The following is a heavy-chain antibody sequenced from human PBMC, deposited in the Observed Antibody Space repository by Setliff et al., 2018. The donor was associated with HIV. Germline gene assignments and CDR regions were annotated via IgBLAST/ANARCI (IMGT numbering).Heavy chain of an antibody. V-gene: IGHV4-4*09. CDR2: IYTSGNT. Sequence: PSETLSLTCTVSGGSISISDWSWIRQPPGKGLEWIGCIYTSGNTNYDPSLKSRVTISVDTSKNQFSLKLASVTAADTAVNFCARRSDWFDPWGQGTLVTVSS. J-gene: IGHJ5*02. CDR3: ARRSDWFDP. CDR1: GGSISISD.